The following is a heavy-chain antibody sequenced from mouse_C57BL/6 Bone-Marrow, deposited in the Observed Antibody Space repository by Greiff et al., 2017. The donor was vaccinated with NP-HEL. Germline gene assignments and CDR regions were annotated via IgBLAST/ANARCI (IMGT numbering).Heavy chain of an antibody. D-gene: IGHD4-1*01. V-gene: IGHV1-7*01. J-gene: IGHJ2*01. CDR2: INPSSGYT. CDR3: ARMGDWDVRRIYFDY. Sequence: VQLQQSGAELANPGASVKLSCKASGYTFTSYWMHWVKQRPGQGLEWIGYINPSSGYTKYNQTFKDKATLTADNSSSTAYMQLSSLNTEDSAVLYGARMGDWDVRRIYFDYWGQGTTLTVSS. CDR1: GYTFTSYW.